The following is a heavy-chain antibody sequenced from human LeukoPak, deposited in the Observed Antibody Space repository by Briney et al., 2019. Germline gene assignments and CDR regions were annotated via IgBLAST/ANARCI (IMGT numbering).Heavy chain of an antibody. J-gene: IGHJ4*02. CDR1: GGTFSSYA. CDR3: ARERPRDYDSRVHDY. Sequence: VASVKVSCKASGGTFSSYAISWVRQAPGQRLGWVGWISSYNGNTNYAQRLQGRVTMTTDTSTTTAYMELRSLRSDDTAVYYCARERPRDYDSRVHDYWGQGTLVTASS. CDR2: ISSYNGNT. V-gene: IGHV1-18*01. D-gene: IGHD3-22*01.